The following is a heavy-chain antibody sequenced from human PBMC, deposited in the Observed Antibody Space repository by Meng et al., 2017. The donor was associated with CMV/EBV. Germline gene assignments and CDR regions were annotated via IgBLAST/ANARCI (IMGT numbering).Heavy chain of an antibody. V-gene: IGHV1-2*02. D-gene: IGHD3-10*01. Sequence: AGYFLTGYYIHWVRQAPGQGLEWMGWINHNSGATDYAENFQGRITMTRDTSISTVHMELMRLRSDDTAVYFCARERGVSSVWFGSWGQGTLVTVSS. CDR3: ARERGVSSVWFGS. J-gene: IGHJ5*01. CDR2: INHNSGAT. CDR1: GYFLTGYY.